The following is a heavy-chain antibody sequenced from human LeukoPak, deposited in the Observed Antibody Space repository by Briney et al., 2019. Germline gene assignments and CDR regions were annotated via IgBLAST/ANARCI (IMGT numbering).Heavy chain of an antibody. Sequence: ASVKVSCKASGYTFTSYGISWVRQAPGQGLEWMGWISAYNGNTNYAQKLQGRVTMTTDTSTSTAYMELRSLRSDDTAVYYCARLQVYYYGSGSYGNWFDPWGQGTLVTVSS. CDR1: GYTFTSYG. CDR3: ARLQVYYYGSGSYGNWFDP. D-gene: IGHD3-10*01. J-gene: IGHJ5*02. V-gene: IGHV1-18*01. CDR2: ISAYNGNT.